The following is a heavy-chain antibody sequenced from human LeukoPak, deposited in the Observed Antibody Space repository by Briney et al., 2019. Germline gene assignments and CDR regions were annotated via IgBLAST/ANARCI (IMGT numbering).Heavy chain of an antibody. V-gene: IGHV1-46*01. J-gene: IGHJ3*02. CDR1: GYTFTSYY. CDR3: AREVNDYGDYLHAFDI. Sequence: ASVKVSCKASGYTFTSYYMHWVRQAPGQGLEWMGIINPSGGSTSYAQKFQGRVTMTRDTSTSTVYMELSSLRSEDTAVYYCAREVNDYGDYLHAFDIWGQGTMVTVSS. CDR2: INPSGGST. D-gene: IGHD4-17*01.